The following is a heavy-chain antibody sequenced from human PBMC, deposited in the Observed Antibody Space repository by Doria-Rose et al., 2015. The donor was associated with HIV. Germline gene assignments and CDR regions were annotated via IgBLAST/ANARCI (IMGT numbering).Heavy chain of an antibody. D-gene: IGHD6-13*01. CDR2: IFLDDER. V-gene: IGHV2-26*01. J-gene: IGHJ4*02. Sequence: QVTLRESGPVLVKPTETLTLTCTVSGVSLSSPGMGVSWIRQPPWNAPEWLANIFLDDERSYKTSLKSRLTISRGTSKSQVVLTMTDMDPVDTATYYCARIKSSRWYHKYYFDFWGQGTLVIVSA. CDR3: ARIKSSRWYHKYYFDF. CDR1: GVSLSSPGMG.